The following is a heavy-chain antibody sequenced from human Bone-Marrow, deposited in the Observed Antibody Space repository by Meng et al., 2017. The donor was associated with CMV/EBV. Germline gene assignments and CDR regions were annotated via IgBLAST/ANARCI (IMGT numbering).Heavy chain of an antibody. D-gene: IGHD3-16*01. CDR1: GFTFSSYA. CDR3: ARGGLRVEVLPLQGNFDY. V-gene: IGHV3-30*04. CDR2: ISYDGSNK. J-gene: IGHJ4*02. Sequence: GESLKISCAASGFTFSSYAMHWVRQAPGKGLEWVAVISYDGSNKYYADSVKGRFTISRDNSKNTLYLQMNSLRAEDTAVYYCARGGLRVEVLPLQGNFDYWGQGTLVTSPQ.